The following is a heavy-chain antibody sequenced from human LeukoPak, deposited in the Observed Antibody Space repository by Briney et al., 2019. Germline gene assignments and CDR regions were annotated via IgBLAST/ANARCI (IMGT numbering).Heavy chain of an antibody. J-gene: IGHJ4*02. CDR2: ISYDGSSK. D-gene: IGHD3-9*01. Sequence: GGSLRLSCAASGFTFSSFPMHWVRQAPGKGLEWVAVISYDGSSKYYTDSVKGRFTISRDNSKNTLYLQMNSLRAEDTAVYYCARDRTEVRYFRVFDYWGQGALVTVSS. V-gene: IGHV3-30*04. CDR3: ARDRTEVRYFRVFDY. CDR1: GFTFSSFP.